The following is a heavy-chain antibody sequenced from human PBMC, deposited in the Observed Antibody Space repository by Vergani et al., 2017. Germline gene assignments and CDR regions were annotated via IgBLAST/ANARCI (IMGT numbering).Heavy chain of an antibody. CDR3: ARRVRASGPLYYYYYMDV. J-gene: IGHJ6*03. CDR1: GFTFSSYA. V-gene: IGHV3-30-3*01. D-gene: IGHD3-10*01. CDR2: ISYDGSNK. Sequence: QVQLVESGGGVVQPGRSLRLSCAASGFTFSSYAMHWVRQAPGKGLEWVAVISYDGSNKYYADSVKGRFTISRDNSKNTLYLQMNSLRAEDTAVYYCARRVRASGPLYYYYYMDVCGKGTTVTVSS.